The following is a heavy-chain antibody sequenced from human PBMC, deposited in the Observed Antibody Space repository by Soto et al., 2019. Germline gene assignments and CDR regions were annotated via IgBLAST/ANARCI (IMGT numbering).Heavy chain of an antibody. Sequence: GGSLRLSCAASGFTFSKYGMSWVRQAPGEGLDWVSTISSSGDSTFYTDSVKGRFTISRDNSKNTVSLQMNSLRAEDTAVYYCAKDGALVRGVILDYYYGMDVWGQGTTVTVSS. CDR1: GFTFSKYG. D-gene: IGHD3-10*01. CDR2: ISSSGDST. J-gene: IGHJ6*02. CDR3: AKDGALVRGVILDYYYGMDV. V-gene: IGHV3-23*01.